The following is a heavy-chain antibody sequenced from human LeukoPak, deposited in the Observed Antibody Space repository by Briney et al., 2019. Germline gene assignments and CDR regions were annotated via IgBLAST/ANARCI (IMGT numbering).Heavy chain of an antibody. CDR1: GYTLTSYG. V-gene: IGHV1-18*01. CDR2: ISAYNGNT. J-gene: IGHJ4*02. CDR3: ARDDDSSGINLVHDY. Sequence: ASVKVSCKASGYTLTSYGISWVRQAPGQGLEWMGWISAYNGNTNYAQKLQGRVTMTTDTSTSTAYMELRSLRSDDTAVYYCARDDDSSGINLVHDYWGQGTLVTVSS. D-gene: IGHD3-22*01.